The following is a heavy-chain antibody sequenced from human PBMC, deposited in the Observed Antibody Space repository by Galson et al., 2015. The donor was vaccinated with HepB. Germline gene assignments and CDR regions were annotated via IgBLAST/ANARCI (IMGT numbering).Heavy chain of an antibody. J-gene: IGHJ6*02. V-gene: IGHV3-33*06. CDR2: IWYDGSNK. CDR1: GFTFSSYG. D-gene: IGHD6-6*01. Sequence: SLRLSCAASGFTFSSYGMHWVRQAPGKGLEWVAVIWYDGSNKYYADSVKGRFTISRDNSKNTLYLQMNSLRAEETAVYYCAKEGIAARQVYYYYGMDVWGQGTPVTVSS. CDR3: AKEGIAARQVYYYYGMDV.